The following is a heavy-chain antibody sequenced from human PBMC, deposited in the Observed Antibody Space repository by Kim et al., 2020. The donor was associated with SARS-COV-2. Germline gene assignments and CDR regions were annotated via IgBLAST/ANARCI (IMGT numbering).Heavy chain of an antibody. Sequence: SETLSLTCTVSGGSISSGDNYWNWMRYHPGKGLEWIGYMHYSGRANNNPSLRSRVTISLDTSKNHFSLKLSSVTAADTAVYYCTRNPGGWPYGYMDDWG. CDR1: GGSISSGDNY. V-gene: IGHV4-31*03. J-gene: IGHJ6*03. CDR3: TRNPGGWPYGYMDD. D-gene: IGHD3-10*01. CDR2: MHYSGRA.